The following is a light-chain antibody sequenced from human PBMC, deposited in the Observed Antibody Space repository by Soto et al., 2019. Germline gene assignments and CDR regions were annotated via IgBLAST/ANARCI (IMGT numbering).Light chain of an antibody. J-gene: IGKJ2*01. CDR3: QQYGSSLYT. V-gene: IGKV3-20*01. Sequence: EIVLTQSPGTLSLSPGERATLSCRASQSVSRNSLAWYQQKPGQAPRLLIYGASSRATGIPDRFSGSGSGADFTLTISRLEPEDFAVFYCQQYGSSLYTFGQGTKLEIK. CDR1: QSVSRNS. CDR2: GAS.